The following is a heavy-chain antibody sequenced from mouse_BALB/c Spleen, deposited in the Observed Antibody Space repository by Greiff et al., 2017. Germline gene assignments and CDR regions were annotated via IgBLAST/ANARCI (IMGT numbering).Heavy chain of an antibody. D-gene: IGHD2-1*01. CDR2: IRSKSNNYAT. J-gene: IGHJ2*01. Sequence: EVQRVESGGGLVQPKGSLKLSCAASGFTFNTYAMNWVRQAPGKGLEWVARIRSKSNNYATYYADSVKDRFTISRDDSQSMLYLQMNNLKTEDTAMYYCVRRGENGNVYFDYWGQGTTLTVSS. V-gene: IGHV10-1*02. CDR3: VRRGENGNVYFDY. CDR1: GFTFNTYA.